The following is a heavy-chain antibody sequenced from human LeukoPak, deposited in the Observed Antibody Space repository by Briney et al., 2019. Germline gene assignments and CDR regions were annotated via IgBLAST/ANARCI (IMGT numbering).Heavy chain of an antibody. D-gene: IGHD6-13*01. Sequence: ASVKVSCKASGYTFTGYYMHWVRQAPGQGLEWMGRINPNSGGTNYAQKFQGRVTMTRDTSISTAYMELSRLRSDDTAVYYCARAYPGIAAAGTPRGGFDPWGRGTLVTVSS. J-gene: IGHJ5*02. V-gene: IGHV1-2*06. CDR3: ARAYPGIAAAGTPRGGFDP. CDR1: GYTFTGYY. CDR2: INPNSGGT.